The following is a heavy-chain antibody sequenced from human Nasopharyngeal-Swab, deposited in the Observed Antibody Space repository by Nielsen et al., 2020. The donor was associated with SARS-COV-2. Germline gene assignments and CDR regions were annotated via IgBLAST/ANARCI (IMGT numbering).Heavy chain of an antibody. CDR3: ARAIRITIFGVVASFDY. D-gene: IGHD3-3*01. CDR1: GGSISSGSYY. Sequence: SETLSLTCTVSGGSISSGSYYWSWIRQPAGKGLEWIGRIYTSGSTNYNPSLKSRVTISVDTSKNQFSLKLSSVTAADTAVYYCARAIRITIFGVVASFDYWGQGTLVTVSS. J-gene: IGHJ4*02. CDR2: IYTSGST. V-gene: IGHV4-61*02.